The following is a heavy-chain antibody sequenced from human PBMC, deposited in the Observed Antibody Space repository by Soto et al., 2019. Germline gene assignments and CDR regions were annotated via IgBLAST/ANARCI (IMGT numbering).Heavy chain of an antibody. V-gene: IGHV4-59*08. CDR3: ATFPYYDYVWGSYYY. D-gene: IGHD3-16*01. CDR1: GGSISSYY. J-gene: IGHJ4*02. CDR2: IYYSGST. Sequence: PSETLSLTCTVSGGSISSYYWSWIRQPPGKGLEWIGYIYYSGSTNYNPSLKSRVTISVDTSKNQFSLKLSSVTAADTAVYYCATFPYYDYVWGSYYYWGQGTLVTVSS.